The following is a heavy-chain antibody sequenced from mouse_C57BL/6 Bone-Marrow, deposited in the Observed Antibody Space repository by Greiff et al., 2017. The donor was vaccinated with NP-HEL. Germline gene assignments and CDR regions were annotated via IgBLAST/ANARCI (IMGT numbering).Heavy chain of an antibody. CDR3: ARRRGYYYGSRGYFDV. V-gene: IGHV1-53*01. CDR2: INPSNGGT. CDR1: GYTFTSYW. Sequence: VQLQQPGTELVKPGASVKLSCKASGYTFTSYWMHWVKQRPGQGLEWIGNINPSNGGTNYNEKFKSKATLTVDKSSSTAYMQLSSLTSEDSAVYYCARRRGYYYGSRGYFDVWGTGTTVTVSS. D-gene: IGHD1-1*01. J-gene: IGHJ1*03.